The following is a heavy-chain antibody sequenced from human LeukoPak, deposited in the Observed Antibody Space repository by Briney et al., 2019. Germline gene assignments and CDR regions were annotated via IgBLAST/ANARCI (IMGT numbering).Heavy chain of an antibody. J-gene: IGHJ4*02. CDR3: AKALGGYDFDY. D-gene: IGHD3-16*01. V-gene: IGHV3-23*01. CDR2: LSGSGGST. Sequence: GGSLRLSCAASGFTFRSYGMSWVRQAPGKGLEWVSSLSGSGGSTYYADSVKGRFTIFRDNSKNTLFLHMNSLRAEDTAVYYCAKALGGYDFDYWGQGTLVTVSS. CDR1: GFTFRSYG.